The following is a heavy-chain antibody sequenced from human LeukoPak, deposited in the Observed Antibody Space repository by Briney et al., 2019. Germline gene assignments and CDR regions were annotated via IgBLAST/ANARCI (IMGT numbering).Heavy chain of an antibody. Sequence: KSSDTLSLTSTVSGGSRSNYYWTWIRQPPGRGLEWIGCIDYSGSNNFNTSLKSRVTLSVDSSKNQLSLNRTSVPAADTAVYYCARDGRQGGIDFWGQGALVTVSS. CDR2: IDYSGSN. J-gene: IGHJ4*02. CDR3: ARDGRQGGIDF. CDR1: GGSRSNYY. V-gene: IGHV4-59*01. D-gene: IGHD1-26*01.